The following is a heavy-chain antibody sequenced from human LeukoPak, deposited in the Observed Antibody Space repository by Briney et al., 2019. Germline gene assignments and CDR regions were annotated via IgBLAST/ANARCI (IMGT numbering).Heavy chain of an antibody. Sequence: ASVKVSCKASGYTFSSYGFSWVRQAPGEGLEWMGWISVSNGKTKYVQKFQGRVTMTTDTSTSTAYMELRSLRSDDTAVYYCARRWERLDYWGQGTQVTVSS. D-gene: IGHD1-26*01. CDR3: ARRWERLDY. CDR2: ISVSNGKT. V-gene: IGHV1-18*01. CDR1: GYTFSSYG. J-gene: IGHJ4*02.